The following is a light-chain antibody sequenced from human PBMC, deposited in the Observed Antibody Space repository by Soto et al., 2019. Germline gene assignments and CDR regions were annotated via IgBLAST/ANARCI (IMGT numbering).Light chain of an antibody. CDR3: TSYTNVASLDV. Sequence: QSALTQPASVSGSPGQSITISCTGSTSDVGGYNYVSWYQQYPGKAPKLLIYEVSHRPSGVSNRFSGSKSGSTASLTISGLQSEDEAYYYYTSYTNVASLDVFGTGIKVTVL. V-gene: IGLV2-14*01. CDR2: EVS. CDR1: TSDVGGYNY. J-gene: IGLJ1*01.